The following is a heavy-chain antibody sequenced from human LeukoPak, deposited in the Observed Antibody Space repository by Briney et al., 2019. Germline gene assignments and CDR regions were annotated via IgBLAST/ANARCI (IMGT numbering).Heavy chain of an antibody. J-gene: IGHJ4*02. Sequence: QPGGSLRLSCAASGFTFSSYGMHWVRQAPGKGLEWVAVISYDGSNKYYADSVKGRFTISRDNSKNTLYLQMNSLRAEDTAVYYCAKVAVECYYGSGSFDYWGQGTLVTVSS. V-gene: IGHV3-30*18. CDR1: GFTFSSYG. D-gene: IGHD3-10*01. CDR3: AKVAVECYYGSGSFDY. CDR2: ISYDGSNK.